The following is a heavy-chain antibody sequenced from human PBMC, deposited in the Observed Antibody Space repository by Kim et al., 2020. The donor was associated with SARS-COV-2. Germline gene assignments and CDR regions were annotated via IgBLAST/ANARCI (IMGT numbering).Heavy chain of an antibody. CDR2: ISGSGGST. J-gene: IGHJ3*02. D-gene: IGHD3-10*01. CDR1: GFTFSSYA. CDR3: AKDLYPYYYGSGSYYPKGFDI. V-gene: IGHV3-23*01. Sequence: GGSLRLSCAASGFTFSSYAMSWVRQAPGKGLEWVSAISGSGGSTYYADSVKGRFTISRDNSKNTLYLQMNSLRAEDTAVYYCAKDLYPYYYGSGSYYPKGFDIWGQGTMVTVSS.